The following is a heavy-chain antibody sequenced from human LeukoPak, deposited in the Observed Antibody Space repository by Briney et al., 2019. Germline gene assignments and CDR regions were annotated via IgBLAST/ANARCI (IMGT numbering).Heavy chain of an antibody. CDR1: GGTFSSYA. V-gene: IGHV1-69*13. CDR3: VLGGYSSSWPLGY. D-gene: IGHD6-13*01. Sequence: SVKVSCKASGGTFSSYAISWVRQAPGQGLEWMGGIIPIFGTANYAQKFQGRVTITADESTSTAYMEPSSLRSEDTAVYYCVLGGYSSSWPLGYWGQGILVTVSS. CDR2: IIPIFGTA. J-gene: IGHJ4*02.